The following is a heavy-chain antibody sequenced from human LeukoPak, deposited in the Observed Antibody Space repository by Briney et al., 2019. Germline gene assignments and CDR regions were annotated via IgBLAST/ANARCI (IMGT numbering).Heavy chain of an antibody. CDR1: GFTFTKAW. V-gene: IGHV3-23*01. CDR3: AKGTVARFGEGDAFDI. D-gene: IGHD3-16*01. Sequence: GGSLRLSCAASGFTFTKAWMSWVRQAPGKGLEWVSTISGSGVTTYYADSVKGRFTISRDNSKNTLYLQMNSLRAEDTAVYYCAKGTVARFGEGDAFDIWGQGTMVTVSS. CDR2: ISGSGVTT. J-gene: IGHJ3*02.